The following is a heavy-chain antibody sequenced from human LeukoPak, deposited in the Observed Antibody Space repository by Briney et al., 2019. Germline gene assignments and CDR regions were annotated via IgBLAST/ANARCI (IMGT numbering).Heavy chain of an antibody. CDR1: GGSISSSSYY. CDR3: ARWAVATGPN. CDR2: IYYSGST. Sequence: PSETLSLTCTVSGGSISSSSYYWGWIRQPPGKGLEWIGSIYYSGSTYYNPSLKSRVTISVDTSKNQSSLKLSSVTAADTAVYYCARWAVATGPNWGQGTLVTVSS. V-gene: IGHV4-39*07. J-gene: IGHJ4*02. D-gene: IGHD5-12*01.